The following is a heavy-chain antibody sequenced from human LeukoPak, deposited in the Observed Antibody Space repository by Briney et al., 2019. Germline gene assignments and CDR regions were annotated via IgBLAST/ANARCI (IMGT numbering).Heavy chain of an antibody. CDR2: IKSDGITI. CDR3: LRDLNWSLDQ. CDR1: GFTFSNYM. D-gene: IGHD1-20*01. Sequence: GGSLRLSCAASGFTFSNYMMHWVRQAPGKGLVWVSRIKSDGITITYADSVKGRFTISRDNAKNTLYLQMNSLRAEDTAVYYCLRDLNWSLDQWGQGTLITVSS. J-gene: IGHJ4*02. V-gene: IGHV3-74*01.